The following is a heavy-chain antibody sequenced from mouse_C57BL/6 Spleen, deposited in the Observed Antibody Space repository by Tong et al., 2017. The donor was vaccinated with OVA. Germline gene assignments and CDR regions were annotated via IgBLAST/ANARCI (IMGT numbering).Heavy chain of an antibody. CDR3: ARGAYGSSSYWYFDV. V-gene: IGHV1-76*01. D-gene: IGHD1-1*01. Sequence: VQLKQSGAELVRPGASVKLSCKASGYTFTDYYINWVKQRPGQGLEWIARIYPGSGNTYYNEKFKGKATLTAEKSSSTAYMQLSSLTSEDSAVYFCARGAYGSSSYWYFDVWGTGTTVTVSS. J-gene: IGHJ1*03. CDR1: GYTFTDYY. CDR2: IYPGSGNT.